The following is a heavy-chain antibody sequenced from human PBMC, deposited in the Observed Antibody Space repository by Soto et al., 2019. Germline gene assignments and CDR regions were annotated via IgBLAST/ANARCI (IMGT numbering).Heavy chain of an antibody. D-gene: IGHD4-17*01. Sequence: QVQLVESGGGVVQPGRSLRLSCAASGFSFTRSGMHWVRQAPAKGLEWVAVIWADGSNEYYGDRVKGRFIISRDNSNNTLYLQMNSLRAEDTGVYYCARGGTHFGDYLYVWGQGALVTVSS. J-gene: IGHJ4*02. CDR2: IWADGSNE. CDR1: GFSFTRSG. V-gene: IGHV3-33*01. CDR3: ARGGTHFGDYLYV.